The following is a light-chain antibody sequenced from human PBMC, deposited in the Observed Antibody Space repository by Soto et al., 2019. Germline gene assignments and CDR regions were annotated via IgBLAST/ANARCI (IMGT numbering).Light chain of an antibody. CDR2: GAS. CDR3: QQTHSIPPT. V-gene: IGKV3-20*01. J-gene: IGKJ2*01. CDR1: QSVSSSY. Sequence: EIVLTQSPGTLSLSPGERATLSCRASQSVSSSYLAWYQQKPGQAPRLLIYGASSRATGIPDRFSGSGSGTDFTLTISRLEPEDFATYFCQQTHSIPPTFGPGTKV.